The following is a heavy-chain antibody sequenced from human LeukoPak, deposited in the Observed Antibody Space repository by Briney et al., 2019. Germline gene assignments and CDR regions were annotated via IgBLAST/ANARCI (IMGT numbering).Heavy chain of an antibody. Sequence: PGGSLRLSCAASGFTFSSYAMIWVRQAPGKGLEWVSAISGSGGSSYYADSVKGRFTISRDNSKNTLNLQMNSLRAEDTAVYYCAKVFGGGYDRDYWGQGTLVTVSS. CDR3: AKVFGGGYDRDY. V-gene: IGHV3-23*01. CDR1: GFTFSSYA. CDR2: ISGSGGSS. D-gene: IGHD5-12*01. J-gene: IGHJ4*02.